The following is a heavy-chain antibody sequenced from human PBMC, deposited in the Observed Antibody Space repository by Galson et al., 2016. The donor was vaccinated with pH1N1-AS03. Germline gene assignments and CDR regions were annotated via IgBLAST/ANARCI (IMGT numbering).Heavy chain of an antibody. CDR3: VRERWQRHDSGYYGMDV. D-gene: IGHD4-23*01. J-gene: IGHJ6*02. CDR1: GYTFTSHV. V-gene: IGHV1-3*04. CDR2: INTDTGYT. Sequence: SVKVSCKASGYTFTSHVVDWVRQAPGQSLEWMGWINTDTGYTKYSQKFQGRVTITKDTTATTAYMELNSLTSEDTAVYYCVRERWQRHDSGYYGMDVWGRGTTVTVSS.